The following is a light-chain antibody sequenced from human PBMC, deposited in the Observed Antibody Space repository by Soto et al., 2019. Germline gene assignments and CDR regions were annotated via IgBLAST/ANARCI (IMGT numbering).Light chain of an antibody. CDR1: SSDVGGYNY. J-gene: IGLJ7*01. V-gene: IGLV2-14*01. Sequence: QSALTQPASVSGSPGQSITIPCTGTSSDVGGYNYVSWYQQHPGKAPKLMIYEVSNRPSGVSNRFSGSKSGNTASLTISGLQAEDEADYYCSSYTSSSTLVFGTGTQLTVL. CDR3: SSYTSSSTLV. CDR2: EVS.